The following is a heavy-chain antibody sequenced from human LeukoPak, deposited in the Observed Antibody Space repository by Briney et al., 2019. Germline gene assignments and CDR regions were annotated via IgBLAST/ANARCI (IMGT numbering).Heavy chain of an antibody. J-gene: IGHJ6*03. V-gene: IGHV3-11*01. CDR3: ARNSGWYSDYYYMDV. D-gene: IGHD6-19*01. Sequence: SGGSLRLSCAASGFTFSDYNMRWIRQAPGKGLEWVSYISSSGSTIYYADSVKGRFTISRDNAKNSLYLQMNSLRAEDTAVYYCARNSGWYSDYYYMDVWGKGTTVTISS. CDR2: ISSSGSTI. CDR1: GFTFSDYN.